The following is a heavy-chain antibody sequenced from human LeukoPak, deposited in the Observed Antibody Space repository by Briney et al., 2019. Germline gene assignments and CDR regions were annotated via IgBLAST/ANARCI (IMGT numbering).Heavy chain of an antibody. CDR3: ARMEEMATYDAFDI. D-gene: IGHD5-12*01. J-gene: IGHJ3*02. Sequence: PGGSLRLSCAASGFTFSSYGMHWVRQAPGKGLEWVAVISYDGSNKYYADSVKGRFTISRDNSKNTLYLQMNSLRAEDTAVYYCARMEEMATYDAFDIWGQGTMVTVSS. CDR1: GFTFSSYG. CDR2: ISYDGSNK. V-gene: IGHV3-30*03.